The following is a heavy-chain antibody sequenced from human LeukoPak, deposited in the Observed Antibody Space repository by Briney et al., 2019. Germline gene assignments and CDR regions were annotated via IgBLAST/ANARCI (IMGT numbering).Heavy chain of an antibody. CDR3: ARLRYSGSSLGAFDY. D-gene: IGHD1-26*01. Sequence: ASETLSLTCAVSGYSLSNGFYWGWIRQRPGKGLDGVGSIFHTGNTYYNPSLKSRLTISVDTSKNQFSLQLRSVTASDTAVYYCARLRYSGSSLGAFDYWGQGTLVTVSS. J-gene: IGHJ4*02. CDR1: GYSLSNGFY. CDR2: IFHTGNT. V-gene: IGHV4-38-2*01.